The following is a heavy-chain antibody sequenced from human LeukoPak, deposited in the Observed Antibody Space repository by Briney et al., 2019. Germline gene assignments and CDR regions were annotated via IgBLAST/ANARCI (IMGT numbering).Heavy chain of an antibody. V-gene: IGHV4-34*01. J-gene: IGHJ5*02. Sequence: SETLSLTCAVYAGSFSGYYWSWIRQPPGRGLEWIGEISPTGSTNYNPSLRSRVTISTDTSKNQFSLKLSSVTAADTAVYYCARSSGSFNWFDPWGQGTLVTVSS. D-gene: IGHD1-26*01. CDR2: ISPTGST. CDR3: ARSSGSFNWFDP. CDR1: AGSFSGYY.